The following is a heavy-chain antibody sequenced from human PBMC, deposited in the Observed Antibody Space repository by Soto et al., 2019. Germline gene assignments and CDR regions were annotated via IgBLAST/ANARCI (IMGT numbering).Heavy chain of an antibody. J-gene: IGHJ6*02. CDR2: ISAYNGNT. Sequence: ASVKVSCKASGYTFTSYGISWVRQAPGQGLEWMGWISAYNGNTNYAQKLQGRVTMTTDTSTSTAYMELRSLRSDDTAVYYCAREKRYFDWLSPYGMDVWGQGTTVTV. D-gene: IGHD3-9*01. V-gene: IGHV1-18*04. CDR1: GYTFTSYG. CDR3: AREKRYFDWLSPYGMDV.